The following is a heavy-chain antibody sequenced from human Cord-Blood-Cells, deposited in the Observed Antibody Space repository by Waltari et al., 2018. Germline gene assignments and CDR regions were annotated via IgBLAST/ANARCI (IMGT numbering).Heavy chain of an antibody. V-gene: IGHV4-31*03. J-gene: IGHJ4*02. D-gene: IGHD3-10*01. CDR1: GGPISSGCYY. CDR2: IEYSGST. Sequence: QVQLQESGPGLVKPSQTLSLTCTVSGGPISSGCYYRRLLRQPPGKGLEWIWYIEYSGSTYCNPSRKSRVTISVDTSKNQFSLKLSSVTAADTAVYYCAREGRNYYGSGSYDYWGQGTLVTVSS. CDR3: AREGRNYYGSGSYDY.